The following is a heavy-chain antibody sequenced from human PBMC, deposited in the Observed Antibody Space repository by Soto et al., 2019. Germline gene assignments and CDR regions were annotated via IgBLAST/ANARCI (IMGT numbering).Heavy chain of an antibody. D-gene: IGHD6-13*01. CDR3: ARHYLPYSRSWTGGEYYCGMDV. CDR2: IYPGDSDT. CDR1: GYSFTSYW. V-gene: IGHV5-51*01. J-gene: IGHJ6*02. Sequence: ESLKISCKGSGYSFTSYWIGWVLEMPGKCLEWMGIIYPGDSDTRYSPSFQGQVTISADKSISTAYLQWSSLKASDTAMYYCARHYLPYSRSWTGGEYYCGMDVWGQGTTLTVSS.